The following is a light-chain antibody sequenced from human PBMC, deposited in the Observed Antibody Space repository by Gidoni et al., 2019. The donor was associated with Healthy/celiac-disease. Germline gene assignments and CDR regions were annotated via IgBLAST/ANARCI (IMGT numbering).Light chain of an antibody. V-gene: IGKV3-15*01. Sequence: EIVMTQSPATLSVSPGERATLSCRASQSLSSNLAWYQQKHGQAPRPLIYDASTRATGLPARFSGSGSGTEFTLTISSLQSEDFAVYYCQQYNNWPPWTFGQGTKVEIK. J-gene: IGKJ1*01. CDR3: QQYNNWPPWT. CDR2: DAS. CDR1: QSLSSN.